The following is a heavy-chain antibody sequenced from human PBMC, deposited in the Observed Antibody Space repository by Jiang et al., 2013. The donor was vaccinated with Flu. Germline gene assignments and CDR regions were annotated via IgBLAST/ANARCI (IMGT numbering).Heavy chain of an antibody. J-gene: IGHJ5*02. CDR2: IYPSDSDT. V-gene: IGHV5-51*03. Sequence: GAEVKKPGESLKISCKASGCSFTNYWIAWVRQMPGKGLEFMGIIYPSDSDTRYSPSFQGQVTISVDKSVSTAYLQWSSLKASDTAIYYCVRRGKQSQSNYWFDPWGQGTRVTVSS. CDR1: GCSFTNYW. D-gene: IGHD3-10*01. CDR3: VRRGKQSQSNYWFDP.